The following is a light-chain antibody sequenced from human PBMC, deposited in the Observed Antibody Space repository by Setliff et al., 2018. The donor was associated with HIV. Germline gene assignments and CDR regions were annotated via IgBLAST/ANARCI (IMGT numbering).Light chain of an antibody. Sequence: DIQMTQSPSSLSASVGDRVTITCRASQSISSYLNWYQQKPGKAPKLLIYAASSLQSGVPSRFSGSGSGTDFTRTISSLQPDDFATYYCQQYNTWTFGQGTKVDIK. CDR2: AAS. V-gene: IGKV1-39*01. J-gene: IGKJ1*01. CDR3: QQYNTWT. CDR1: QSISSY.